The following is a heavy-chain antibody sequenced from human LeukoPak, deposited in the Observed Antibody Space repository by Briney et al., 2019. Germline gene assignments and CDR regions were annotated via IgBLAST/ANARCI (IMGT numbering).Heavy chain of an antibody. CDR3: ARIAAAGHFDF. J-gene: IGHJ4*02. CDR1: GFTFSSYG. Sequence: QPGGSLRFSCAASGFTFSSYGKSWVRQAPGKGLEWVSSISESRGSTYYADSVKGRFTISRDTSKNTLFLQMHSLRTEDTAVYHCARIAAAGHFDFWGQGTLVTVSS. CDR2: ISESRGST. D-gene: IGHD6-13*01. V-gene: IGHV3-23*01.